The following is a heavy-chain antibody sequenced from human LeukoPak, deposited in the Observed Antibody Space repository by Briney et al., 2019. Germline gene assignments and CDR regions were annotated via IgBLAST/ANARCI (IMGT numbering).Heavy chain of an antibody. J-gene: IGHJ4*02. V-gene: IGHV4-34*12. Sequence: SETLSLTCAVYGGSFSGYYWSWIRQPPGKGLEWIGKIFQSRSTNYNPSLKSRVTISVDTSKNQFSLKLSSVTAADTAVYYCARIITMVRGVIFDYWGQGTLVTVSS. D-gene: IGHD3-10*01. CDR3: ARIITMVRGVIFDY. CDR1: GGSFSGYY. CDR2: IFQSRST.